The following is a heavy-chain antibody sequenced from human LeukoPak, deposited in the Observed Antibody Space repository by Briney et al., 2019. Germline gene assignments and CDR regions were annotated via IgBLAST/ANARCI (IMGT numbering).Heavy chain of an antibody. J-gene: IGHJ6*02. CDR1: GFTFSSYW. Sequence: GGSLRLSCAPSGFTFSSYWMHWVRQAPGKGLVWVSRINTDGSTITYADSVKGRFTISRDNAKNTLYLQMNSLRGEDTAVYYCTLSYGRGFNYYYGMDVWGQGTTVTVSS. V-gene: IGHV3-74*01. CDR3: TLSYGRGFNYYYGMDV. D-gene: IGHD5-18*01. CDR2: INTDGSTI.